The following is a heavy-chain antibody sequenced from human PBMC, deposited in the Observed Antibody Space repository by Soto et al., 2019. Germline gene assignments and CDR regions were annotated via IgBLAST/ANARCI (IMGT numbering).Heavy chain of an antibody. CDR2: INDSGTT. V-gene: IGHV4-34*01. CDR3: ARETSQNVYSHYGMDV. Sequence: SATLSLTCAIHRQSFHGFYWSWISQPPGKGLEWIGEINDSGTTNYNPSLKSRVTISADTSKTHFSLRLTSVTAADTAVYYCARETSQNVYSHYGMDVWGQGTTVT. CDR1: RQSFHGFY. J-gene: IGHJ6*01.